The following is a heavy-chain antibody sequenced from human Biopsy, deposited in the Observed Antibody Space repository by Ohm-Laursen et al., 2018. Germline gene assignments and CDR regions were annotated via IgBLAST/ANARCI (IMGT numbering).Heavy chain of an antibody. D-gene: IGHD3-3*01. J-gene: IGHJ3*01. CDR1: GGSIGGSGDY. CDR2: ISDTGTT. V-gene: IGHV4-61*08. CDR3: ARLFRLDDYWNDDPPDGFDV. Sequence: SETLSLTCTVSGGSIGGSGDYWSWIRQPPGKGLEWIGYISDTGTTNYNPSLRGRVAMSVDTSQNQFSLQLTSVTAADTAMFFCARLFRLDDYWNDDPPDGFDVWGQGTMVTVSS.